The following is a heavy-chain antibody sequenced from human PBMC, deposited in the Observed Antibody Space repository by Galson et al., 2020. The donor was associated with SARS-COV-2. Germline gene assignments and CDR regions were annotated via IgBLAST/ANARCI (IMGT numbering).Heavy chain of an antibody. Sequence: ASETLSLTCAVSGYSINSGYYWGWIRQSPEKGLEWIGSIPHSGSTYYHPSLKSRVTISLDMSKNQFSLNLDSVTAADTAVYYCARDTRRKVTLTNWFDPWGQGTLVIVSS. D-gene: IGHD2-21*02. CDR2: IPHSGST. V-gene: IGHV4-38-2*02. J-gene: IGHJ5*02. CDR1: GYSINSGYY. CDR3: ARDTRRKVTLTNWFDP.